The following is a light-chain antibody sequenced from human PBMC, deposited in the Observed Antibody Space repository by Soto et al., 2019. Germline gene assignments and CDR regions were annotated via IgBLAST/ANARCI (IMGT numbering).Light chain of an antibody. Sequence: ETVMTQSPVTLSVSPGDTATLSCRASQMVSSHLAWYQQRPGQAPSLLIYGAFTRATGIPARFSGTGSGTEITLTISSLQSEDFALYYCQQYNDWPLTFGQGTKVDIK. J-gene: IGKJ1*01. V-gene: IGKV3-15*01. CDR2: GAF. CDR1: QMVSSH. CDR3: QQYNDWPLT.